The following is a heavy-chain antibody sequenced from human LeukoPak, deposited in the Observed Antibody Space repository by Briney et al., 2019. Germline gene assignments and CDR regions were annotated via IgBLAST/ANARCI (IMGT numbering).Heavy chain of an antibody. V-gene: IGHV4-34*01. CDR1: GGSFSGYY. J-gene: IGHJ4*02. CDR3: ARDSTLAAAGTDY. Sequence: SETLSLTCAVYGGSFSGYYWGWLRQPPGKGLEWIGEINHSGSTNYNPSLKSRVTISVDTSKNQFSLKLSSVTAADTAVYYCARDSTLAAAGTDYWGQGTLVTVSS. D-gene: IGHD6-13*01. CDR2: INHSGST.